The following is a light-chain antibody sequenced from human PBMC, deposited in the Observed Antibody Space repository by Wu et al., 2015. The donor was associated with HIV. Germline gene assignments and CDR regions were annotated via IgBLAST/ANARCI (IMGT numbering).Light chain of an antibody. Sequence: EIVMTQSPATLSVSPGERATLSCRASQSVSSNLAWYQQKPGQAPRLLIYGASMRATGLPARFSGSGSGTEFTLTISSLQSEDFAVYFCQQYDNWPRTFGQGTKVEIK. J-gene: IGKJ1*01. CDR2: GAS. CDR3: QQYDNWPRT. V-gene: IGKV3-15*01. CDR1: QSVSSN.